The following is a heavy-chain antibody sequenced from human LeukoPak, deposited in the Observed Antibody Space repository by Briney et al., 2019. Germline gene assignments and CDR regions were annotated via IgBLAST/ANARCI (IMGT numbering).Heavy chain of an antibody. CDR3: ARAGLGAPFDI. CDR2: IIPIFGTA. Sequence: SVKVSCKASGYTFASYGITWVRQAPGQGLEWMGGIIPIFGTANYAQKFQGRVTITADKSTSTAYMELSSLRSEDTAVYYCARAGLGAPFDIWGQGTMVTVSS. D-gene: IGHD3-10*01. V-gene: IGHV1-69*06. CDR1: GYTFASYG. J-gene: IGHJ3*02.